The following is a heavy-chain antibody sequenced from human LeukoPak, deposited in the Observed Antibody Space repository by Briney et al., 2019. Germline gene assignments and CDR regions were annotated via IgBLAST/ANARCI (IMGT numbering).Heavy chain of an antibody. CDR1: GGSFSGYY. J-gene: IGHJ4*02. CDR2: INHSGST. D-gene: IGHD3-10*01. V-gene: IGHV4-34*01. CDR3: ARVIDYYGSGSYVDY. Sequence: SETLSLTCAVYGGSFSGYYWSWIRQPPGKGLEWIGEINHSGSTNYNPSLKSRVTISVDTSKNQFSLKLSSVTAADTAVYYCARVIDYYGSGSYVDYWGQGTLVTVSS.